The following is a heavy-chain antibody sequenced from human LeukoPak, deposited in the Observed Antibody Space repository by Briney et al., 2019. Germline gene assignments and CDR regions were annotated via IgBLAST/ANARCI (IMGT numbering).Heavy chain of an antibody. Sequence: SGGSLRVSCAASGFTFSSYAMSWVRQAPGKGLEWVSAISGSGGSTYYADSVKGRFTISRDNSKNTLYLQMNSLRAEDTAVYYCAIDLAAARGYWGQGTLVTVSS. V-gene: IGHV3-23*01. CDR1: GFTFSSYA. J-gene: IGHJ4*02. D-gene: IGHD6-13*01. CDR2: ISGSGGST. CDR3: AIDLAAARGY.